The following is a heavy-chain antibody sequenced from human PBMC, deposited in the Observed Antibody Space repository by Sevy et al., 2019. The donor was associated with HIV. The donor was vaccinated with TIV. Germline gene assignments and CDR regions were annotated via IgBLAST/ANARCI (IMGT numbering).Heavy chain of an antibody. CDR3: ARGLGALPGYYYAMDV. D-gene: IGHD6-6*01. J-gene: IGHJ6*02. V-gene: IGHV3-21*01. CDR1: GFTFSSYS. CDR2: ISSSSSYI. Sequence: GGSLRLSCAASGFTFSSYSMNWVRQAPGKGLEWVSSISSSSSYIYYADSVKGRFTISRDNAKNSLYLQMNSLTAEDTAVYYCARGLGALPGYYYAMDVWGQGTTVTVSS.